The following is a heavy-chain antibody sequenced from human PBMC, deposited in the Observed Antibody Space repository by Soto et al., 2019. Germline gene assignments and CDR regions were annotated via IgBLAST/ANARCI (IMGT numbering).Heavy chain of an antibody. V-gene: IGHV4-59*01. CDR3: AAGEASSRNLAPYYLDF. D-gene: IGHD6-13*01. CDR1: GGSMRNYF. Sequence: LSLTCTVSGGSMRNYFWTWIRQPPGKGLEWIGYIHYSGTTSFFPSYNPSLRSRVTISEDASKNQFSPKLLSVTTADTAVYFCAAGEASSRNLAPYYLDFWGQGTLVTVSS. J-gene: IGHJ4*02. CDR2: IHYSGTT.